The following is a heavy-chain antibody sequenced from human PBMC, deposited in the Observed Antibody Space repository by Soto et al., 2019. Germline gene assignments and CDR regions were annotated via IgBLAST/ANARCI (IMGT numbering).Heavy chain of an antibody. CDR3: ATRSVAAPR. CDR1: GFSVSSNY. J-gene: IGHJ4*02. D-gene: IGHD3-10*01. CDR2: IYSGGST. V-gene: IGHV3-53*04. Sequence: EVQLVESGGGLVQPGGSLRLSCAASGFSVSSNYMSWVRQAPGKGLECVSLIYSGGSTYYADSVKGRFTISRHNFNNTLYLQMNSLRSDDTAVYYCATRSVAAPRWGQGPVVTVSS.